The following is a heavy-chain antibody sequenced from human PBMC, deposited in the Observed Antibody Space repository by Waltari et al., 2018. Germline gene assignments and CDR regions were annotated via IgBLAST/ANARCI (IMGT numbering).Heavy chain of an antibody. Sequence: EVQLLESGGGLVQPGGSLRLSCAASGFTFSSYAMSWVRQAPGKGLGWVSAISGSGGSTYYEDSVKGRFTISRDNSKNTLYLQMNSLRAEDTAVYYCAKDLPTYYYDSSGYLDYWGQGTLVTVSS. D-gene: IGHD3-22*01. J-gene: IGHJ4*02. CDR1: GFTFSSYA. CDR2: ISGSGGST. CDR3: AKDLPTYYYDSSGYLDY. V-gene: IGHV3-23*01.